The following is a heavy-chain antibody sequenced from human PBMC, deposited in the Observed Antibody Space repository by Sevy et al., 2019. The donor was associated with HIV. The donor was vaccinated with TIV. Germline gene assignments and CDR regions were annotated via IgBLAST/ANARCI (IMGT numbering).Heavy chain of an antibody. Sequence: GGSLRLSCAASGFTFSSYAMSWVRQAPGKGLEWVSAISGSGGSTYYADSVKGRFTISRDNSKNTLYWQMNSLRAEDTAVYYCAKWSSGQWLGGDAFDIWGQGTMVTVSS. CDR3: AKWSSGQWLGGDAFDI. CDR2: ISGSGGST. V-gene: IGHV3-23*01. D-gene: IGHD6-19*01. J-gene: IGHJ3*02. CDR1: GFTFSSYA.